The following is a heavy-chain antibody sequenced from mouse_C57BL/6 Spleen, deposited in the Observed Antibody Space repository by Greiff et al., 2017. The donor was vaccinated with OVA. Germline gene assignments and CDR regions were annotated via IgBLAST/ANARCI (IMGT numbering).Heavy chain of an antibody. CDR1: GYSITSGYY. CDR2: ISYDGSN. V-gene: IGHV3-6*01. J-gene: IGHJ2*01. CDR3: AREGDYLDY. Sequence: VQLQQSGPGLVKPSQSLSLTCSVTGYSITSGYYWNWIRQFPGNKLEWMGYISYDGSNNYNPSLKNRISITRDTSKNQFFLKLNSVTTEDTATYYCAREGDYLDYWGQGTTLTVSS. D-gene: IGHD2-13*01.